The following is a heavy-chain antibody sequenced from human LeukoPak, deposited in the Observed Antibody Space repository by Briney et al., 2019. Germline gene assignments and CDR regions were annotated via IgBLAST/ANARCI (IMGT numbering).Heavy chain of an antibody. D-gene: IGHD6-6*01. CDR1: GFTFSGSA. Sequence: GGSLTLSCAASGFTFSGSAMHWVRQASGKGLEWVGRIRSKANSYATAYAASVKGRFTISRDDSKNTAYLQMNSLKTEDTAVYYCTSPIEYSSSSGGYSGDDNYYYYMDVWGKGTTVTVSS. J-gene: IGHJ6*03. CDR2: IRSKANSYAT. V-gene: IGHV3-73*01. CDR3: TSPIEYSSSSGGYSGDDNYYYYMDV.